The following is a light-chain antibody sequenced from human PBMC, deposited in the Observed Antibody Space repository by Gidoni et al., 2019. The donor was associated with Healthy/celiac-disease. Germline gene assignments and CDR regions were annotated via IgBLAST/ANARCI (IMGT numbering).Light chain of an antibody. V-gene: IGLV3-25*02. CDR2: TDN. J-gene: IGLJ2*01. CDR1: ALPKQY. CDR3: QSADSSVTYVV. Sequence: SYELTQPPSVSVSPGQTARITGSGDALPKQYAYWYQQKPGQAPVLVIFTDNERPSGIPERFSGSSSGTTVTLTISGVQAEDEADYYCQSADSSVTYVVFGGGTKLTVL.